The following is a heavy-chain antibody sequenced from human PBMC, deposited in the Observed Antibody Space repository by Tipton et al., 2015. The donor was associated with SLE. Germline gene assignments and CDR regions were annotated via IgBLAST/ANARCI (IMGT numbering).Heavy chain of an antibody. D-gene: IGHD7-27*01. CDR2: ISYSGST. CDR3: ARDIEAPGDFLYFDY. Sequence: TLSLTCTVSGDTISDHYWSWIRQPPGKGLEWIGYISYSGSTNYSPSLKSRVTMSVDTSKNHFSLKLTSVIAADTAVYYCARDIEAPGDFLYFDYWGQGILVTVSS. J-gene: IGHJ4*02. V-gene: IGHV4-59*11. CDR1: GDTISDHY.